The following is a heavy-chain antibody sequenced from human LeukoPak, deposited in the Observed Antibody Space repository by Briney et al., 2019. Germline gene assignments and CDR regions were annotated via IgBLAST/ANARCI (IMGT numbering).Heavy chain of an antibody. V-gene: IGHV3-48*03. Sequence: PGGSLRLSCAASGFTFSSYAMSWVRQAPGKGLEWVSYISSSGSTIYYADSVKGRFTISRDNAKNSLYLQMNSLRAEDTAVYYCARTDGYNSPYFDYWGQGTLVTVSS. CDR1: GFTFSSYA. D-gene: IGHD5-24*01. CDR2: ISSSGSTI. CDR3: ARTDGYNSPYFDY. J-gene: IGHJ4*02.